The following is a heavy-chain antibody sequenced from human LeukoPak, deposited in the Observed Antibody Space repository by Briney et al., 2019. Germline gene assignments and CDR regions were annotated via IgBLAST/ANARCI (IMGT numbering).Heavy chain of an antibody. D-gene: IGHD3-10*01. CDR1: GFTFRSYG. CDR2: IWYDGSNK. CDR3: AREQYGSDDALDI. V-gene: IGHV3-33*01. Sequence: GGSLRLSCEAPGFTFRSYGMRWVRQAPGKGLEWVAVIWYDGSNKNYADSVKGRFTVSRDNSKNTLDLQMSSLRAEDTAVYYCAREQYGSDDALDIWGQGTLVTVSS. J-gene: IGHJ3*02.